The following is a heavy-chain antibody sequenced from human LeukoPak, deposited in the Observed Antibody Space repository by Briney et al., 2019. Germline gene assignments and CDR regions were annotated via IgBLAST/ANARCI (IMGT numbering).Heavy chain of an antibody. CDR2: IVPIFGTA. Sequence: GASVKVSCKASGGTFSSYAISWVRQAPGQGLEWMGGIVPIFGTANYAQKFHGRVTITADESRSTAYMELRSLRSDDTAVYYCARLVTEEHYMYYYGSGSYKDWFDPWGQGTLVTVSS. V-gene: IGHV1-69*13. J-gene: IGHJ5*02. CDR3: ARLVTEEHYMYYYGSGSYKDWFDP. D-gene: IGHD3-10*01. CDR1: GGTFSSYA.